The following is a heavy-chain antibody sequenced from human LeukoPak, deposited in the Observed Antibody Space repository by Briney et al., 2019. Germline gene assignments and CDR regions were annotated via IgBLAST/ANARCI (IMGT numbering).Heavy chain of an antibody. J-gene: IGHJ4*02. CDR3: ARGAFRAAAGTMDY. Sequence: GGSLRLSCAASGFTFSSYEMNWVRQAPGKGLEWVLYISSSDSTIYYADSVKGRFTISRDNAKNSLYLQMDSLRAEDTAVYYCARGAFRAAAGTMDYWGQGTLVTVSS. V-gene: IGHV3-48*03. CDR1: GFTFSSYE. CDR2: ISSSDSTI. D-gene: IGHD6-13*01.